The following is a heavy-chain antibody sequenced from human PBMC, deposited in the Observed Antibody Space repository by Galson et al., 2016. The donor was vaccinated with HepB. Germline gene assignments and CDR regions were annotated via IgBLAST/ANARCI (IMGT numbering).Heavy chain of an antibody. CDR3: ARDPVFGD. V-gene: IGHV4-4*02. Sequence: SETLSLTCAVSGGSISNSNWWSWVRQPPGEGLEWIGDIYHNGNTNYNPSLTSRVTMSVDQSKNQFSLNLISVTAADTAVYYCARDPVFGDWGQGTLVTVSS. CDR2: IYHNGNT. CDR1: GGSISNSNW. J-gene: IGHJ4*02.